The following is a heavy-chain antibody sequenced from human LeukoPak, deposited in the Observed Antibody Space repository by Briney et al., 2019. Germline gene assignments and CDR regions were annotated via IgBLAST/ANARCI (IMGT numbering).Heavy chain of an antibody. J-gene: IGHJ6*03. Sequence: TPSETLSLTCTVSGGSISSYYWSWIRQPPGKGLEWIGYIYYSGSTNYNPSLKSRVTISVDTSKNQFSLKLSSVTAADTAVYYCAREGGSSWPYYYYYYMDVWGKGTTVTVSS. D-gene: IGHD6-13*01. CDR2: IYYSGST. V-gene: IGHV4-59*01. CDR3: AREGGSSWPYYYYYYMDV. CDR1: GGSISSYY.